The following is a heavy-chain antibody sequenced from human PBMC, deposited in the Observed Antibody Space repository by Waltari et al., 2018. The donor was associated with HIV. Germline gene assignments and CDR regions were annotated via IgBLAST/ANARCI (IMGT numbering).Heavy chain of an antibody. CDR3: ARGSQHHDH. J-gene: IGHJ5*02. Sequence: QVQLQQWGTGLLKPSGNLSHRGAIYGTSFSGYYWSWILQSPALGLEWIGEVSHSGDTNYNPSFAGRVSISADISKNQLSLNLTSLTAADTGVYFCARGSQHHDHWGQGTPVTVSS. CDR1: GTSFSGYY. V-gene: IGHV4-34*01. CDR2: VSHSGDT.